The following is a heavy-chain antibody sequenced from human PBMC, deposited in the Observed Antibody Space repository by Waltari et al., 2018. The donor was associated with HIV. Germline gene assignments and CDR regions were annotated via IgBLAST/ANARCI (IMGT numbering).Heavy chain of an antibody. CDR1: GGSFSGYY. CDR2: INHSGSS. Sequence: QVQLQQWGAGLLKPSETLSLTCAVYGGSFSGYYWSWIRQPPGKGLEWIGEINHSGSSNYNPSLKSRVTISVDTSKNQFSLKLSSVTAADTALYYCARGVVVVVAATGGANWFDPWGQGTLVTVSS. D-gene: IGHD2-15*01. V-gene: IGHV4-34*01. CDR3: ARGVVVVVAATGGANWFDP. J-gene: IGHJ5*02.